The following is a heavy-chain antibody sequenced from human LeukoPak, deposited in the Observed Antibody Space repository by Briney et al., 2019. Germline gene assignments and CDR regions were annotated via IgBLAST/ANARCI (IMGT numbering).Heavy chain of an antibody. V-gene: IGHV1-2*02. D-gene: IGHD1-26*01. Sequence: ASVNVSCKASGYTFTGYYMHWVRQAPGQGLEWMGWINPNSGGTNYAQKFQGRVTMTRDTSISTAYMELRSLRSDDTAVYYCARGLGGSGSYFLTFDYWGQGTLVTVSS. J-gene: IGHJ4*02. CDR1: GYTFTGYY. CDR3: ARGLGGSGSYFLTFDY. CDR2: INPNSGGT.